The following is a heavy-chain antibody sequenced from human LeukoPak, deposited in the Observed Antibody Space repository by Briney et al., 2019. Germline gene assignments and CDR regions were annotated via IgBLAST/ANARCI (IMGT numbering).Heavy chain of an antibody. D-gene: IGHD1-26*01. Sequence: GGSLRLSCAASGFTFSSYAMSWVRQAPGKGLEWVSAISGSGGSTYYADSVKGRFTISRDNARNTLFLQIDSLRLEDTAIYYCAKGPHSYRDLNHWGRGTLVTVSS. J-gene: IGHJ5*02. CDR2: ISGSGGST. V-gene: IGHV3-23*01. CDR1: GFTFSSYA. CDR3: AKGPHSYRDLNH.